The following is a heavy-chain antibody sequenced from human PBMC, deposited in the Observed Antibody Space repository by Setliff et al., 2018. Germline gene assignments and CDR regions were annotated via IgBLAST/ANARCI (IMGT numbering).Heavy chain of an antibody. J-gene: IGHJ6*04. D-gene: IGHD6-13*01. CDR1: GYSFSSGYY. CDR3: ARSAGYSSSWYNYYYGMDV. V-gene: IGHV4-38-2*01. Sequence: SETLSLTCAVSGYSFSSGYYWGWIRQPPGKGLEWIGSIYHSGSTYYNPSLKSRVTISVDTSKNQFSLKLSSVTAADTAVYYCARSAGYSSSWYNYYYGMDVWGKGTTVTVSS. CDR2: IYHSGST.